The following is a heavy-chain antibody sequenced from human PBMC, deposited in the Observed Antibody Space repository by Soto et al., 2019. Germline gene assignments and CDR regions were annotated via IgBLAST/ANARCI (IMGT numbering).Heavy chain of an antibody. CDR1: GYTFIDYY. Sequence: QVHLVQSGAEVKKPGASVMVSCKAFGYTFIDYYIHWIRQAPGQGLEWLGWSNTDSGGTISAQKFQGRVTLPRDTSINTGYMEVSRLTSDDTAVYYCARAKSRRSGSAKGQFDLWGQGTLITVSS. V-gene: IGHV1-2*02. CDR2: SNTDSGGT. J-gene: IGHJ5*02. CDR3: ARAKSRRSGSAKGQFDL. D-gene: IGHD3-10*01.